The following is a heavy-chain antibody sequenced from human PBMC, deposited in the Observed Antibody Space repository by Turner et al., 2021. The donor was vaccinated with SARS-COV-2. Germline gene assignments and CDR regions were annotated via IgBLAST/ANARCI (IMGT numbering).Heavy chain of an antibody. D-gene: IGHD2-2*01. V-gene: IGHV3-7*01. J-gene: IGHJ4*02. CDR1: GFTFSRYW. CDR2: IKQDGSEK. Sequence: EVQLVESGGGLVQPGGYLRLSCAASGFTFSRYWMSWVRQAPGKGLDWVANIKQDGSEKHFVDSVKGRFTISRDNAKNSLSLQMNSLRAEDTAVYYCARSPGYYFDYWGQGTLVTVSS. CDR3: ARSPGYYFDY.